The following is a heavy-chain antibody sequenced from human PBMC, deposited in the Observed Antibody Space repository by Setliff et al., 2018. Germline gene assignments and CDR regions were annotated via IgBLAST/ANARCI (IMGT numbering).Heavy chain of an antibody. J-gene: IGHJ4*02. V-gene: IGHV3-30*18. CDR1: GFTFSSYG. D-gene: IGHD5-12*01. Sequence: GSLRLSCAASGFTFSSYGMHWVRQAPGKGLEWVAVISYDGSNKYYADSVKGRFTISRDNSKTTLYLQMNSLRAEDTAVYYCAKDREDIVATVLTYWGQGTLVTVSS. CDR3: AKDREDIVATVLTY. CDR2: ISYDGSNK.